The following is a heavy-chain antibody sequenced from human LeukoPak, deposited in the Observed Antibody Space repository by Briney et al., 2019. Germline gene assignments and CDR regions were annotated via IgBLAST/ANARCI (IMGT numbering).Heavy chain of an antibody. CDR2: LNSDGSST. Sequence: QPGGSLRLSCAASGFTFSSYWMHWVRQAPGKGLVWVSRLNSDGSSTSYADSVKGRFTISRDNAKNTLCLQMNSLRAEDTAVYYCARDPSAWSGYYDYWGQGTLVTVSS. V-gene: IGHV3-74*01. CDR1: GFTFSSYW. D-gene: IGHD3-3*01. J-gene: IGHJ4*02. CDR3: ARDPSAWSGYYDY.